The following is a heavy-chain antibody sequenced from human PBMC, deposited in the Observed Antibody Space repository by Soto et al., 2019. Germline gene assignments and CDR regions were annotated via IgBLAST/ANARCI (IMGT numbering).Heavy chain of an antibody. CDR2: INPNNGDT. CDR1: RYIFTAYF. Sequence: QVQLVQSGAEVKKPGASVKVSCKAPRYIFTAYFMHWVRQAPGQGLEWMGWINPNNGDTQYGLSCQGRVTMTRDTSTSTAYMERSSLRSEATAVYYCASHDPGARFDPWGQGTLVIVSS. CDR3: ASHDPGARFDP. V-gene: IGHV1-2*02. J-gene: IGHJ5*02. D-gene: IGHD1-1*01.